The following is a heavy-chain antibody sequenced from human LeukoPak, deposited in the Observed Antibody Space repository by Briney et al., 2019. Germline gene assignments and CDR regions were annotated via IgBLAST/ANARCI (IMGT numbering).Heavy chain of an antibody. J-gene: IGHJ5*02. CDR2: INLSGST. V-gene: IGHV4-34*01. Sequence: SETLSLTXAVYGGSFSGYYWSWIRQPPGKGLEWVGEINLSGSTNYSPSLKSRVTISVDTSKTQFSLKLSSVTAADTAVYYCARGKIVVVVAATLSRWFDPWGQGTLVTVSS. D-gene: IGHD2-15*01. CDR1: GGSFSGYY. CDR3: ARGKIVVVVAATLSRWFDP.